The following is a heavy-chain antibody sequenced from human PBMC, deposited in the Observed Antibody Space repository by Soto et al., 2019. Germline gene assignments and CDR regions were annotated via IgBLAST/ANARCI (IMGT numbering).Heavy chain of an antibody. CDR1: GYTFTSHF. CDR3: ARGGEGRLFAVLPFDY. V-gene: IGHV1-46*01. CDR2: INPGGGGS. Sequence: QVQLVQSGAEVKKPGASVRLSCRASGYTFTSHFIHWVRQAPGQGFEWMGVINPGGGGSDYAQQFQGRVTMTRDTSTSTVYMELSSLRSGDTAVYFCARGGEGRLFAVLPFDYWGQGTVVTVSS. D-gene: IGHD3-22*01. J-gene: IGHJ4*02.